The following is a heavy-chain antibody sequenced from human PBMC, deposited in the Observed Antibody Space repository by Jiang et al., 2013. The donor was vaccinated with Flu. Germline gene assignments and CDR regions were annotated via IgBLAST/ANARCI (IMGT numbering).Heavy chain of an antibody. V-gene: IGHV2-5*02. CDR3: AHRILGQWPDNNWFDP. J-gene: IGHJ5*02. D-gene: IGHD6-19*01. CDR2: IYWDDDK. Sequence: TQTLTLTCTFSGFSLSTSGVGVGWIRQPPGKALEWLALIYWDDDKRYSPSLKSRLTITKDTSKNQVVLTMTNMDPVDTATYYCAHRILGQWPDNNWFDPWGQGTLVTVSS. CDR1: GFSLSTSGVG.